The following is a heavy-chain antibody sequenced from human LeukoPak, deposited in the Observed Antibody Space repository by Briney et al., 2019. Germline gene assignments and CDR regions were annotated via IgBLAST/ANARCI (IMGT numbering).Heavy chain of an antibody. Sequence: PARSLRLSCAASAFTFSSYAMSCVRQAAGKGLEWVSAISGSGGSTYYADSVKGRFTISRDNSKNPLYLQMNSLRAEDTAVYYCAKGEGSGWGFDPWGQGTLVTVSS. CDR3: AKGEGSGWGFDP. V-gene: IGHV3-23*01. J-gene: IGHJ5*02. CDR2: ISGSGGST. CDR1: AFTFSSYA. D-gene: IGHD6-19*01.